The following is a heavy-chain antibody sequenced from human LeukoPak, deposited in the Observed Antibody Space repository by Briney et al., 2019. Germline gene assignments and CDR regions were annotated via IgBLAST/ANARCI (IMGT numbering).Heavy chain of an antibody. D-gene: IGHD3-10*01. CDR1: GFTFSDYY. J-gene: IGHJ4*02. V-gene: IGHV3-11*01. CDR2: ISSNGSTI. Sequence: PGGSLRLSCAASGFTFSDYYMSWIRQAPGKGLEWVSYISSNGSTIYYADSVKGRFTISRDNAKNSLYLQMNSLRAEDTAVYYCASPATYYGSGSYYYWGQGTLVTVSS. CDR3: ASPATYYGSGSYYY.